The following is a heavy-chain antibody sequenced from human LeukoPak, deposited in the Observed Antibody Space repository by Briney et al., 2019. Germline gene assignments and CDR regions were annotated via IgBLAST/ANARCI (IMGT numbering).Heavy chain of an antibody. D-gene: IGHD6-19*01. CDR1: GFTVSSNY. V-gene: IGHV3-23*01. CDR3: AKGSVAVALIDC. Sequence: GGSLRLSCAASGFTVSSNYMNWVRQAPGKGLEWVSAISGSGASTYYADSVKGRFTISRDNSKNTLYLQMNSVRAEDTAIYYCAKGSVAVALIDCWGQGTLVTVSS. CDR2: ISGSGAST. J-gene: IGHJ4*02.